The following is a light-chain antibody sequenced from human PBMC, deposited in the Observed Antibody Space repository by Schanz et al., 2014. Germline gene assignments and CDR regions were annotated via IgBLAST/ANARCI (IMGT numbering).Light chain of an antibody. J-gene: IGKJ1*01. V-gene: IGKV3-20*01. CDR2: GPS. CDR1: QSFSADY. CDR3: QQYGSSPKT. Sequence: EIVLTQSPGTLSLSPGERATLSCRASQSFSADYLAWYQHKPGRTPRLLVYGPSSRATGVPERFNVSGSGTDFTLTISRLEPEDFAVYYCQQYGSSPKTFGQGTKLEIK.